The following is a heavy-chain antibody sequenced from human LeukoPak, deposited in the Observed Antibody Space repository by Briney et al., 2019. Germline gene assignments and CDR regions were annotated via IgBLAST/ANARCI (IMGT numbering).Heavy chain of an antibody. Sequence: SETLSLTFTVPGGSISTGSYFWSWIRQPAGKGLEWMGRIYTPSGLANYSPSLKSRVTISLDTSQSRFSLKLTSVTAADTAVYYCAGQQLNSRAFDSWGQGTLVTVSS. CDR2: IYTPSGLA. CDR3: AGQQLNSRAFDS. J-gene: IGHJ4*02. CDR1: GGSISTGSYF. D-gene: IGHD6-13*01. V-gene: IGHV4-61*02.